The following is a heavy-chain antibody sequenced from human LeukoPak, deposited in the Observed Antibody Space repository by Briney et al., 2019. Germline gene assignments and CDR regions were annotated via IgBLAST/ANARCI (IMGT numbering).Heavy chain of an antibody. V-gene: IGHV3-23*01. CDR2: ISGSGGST. CDR1: GFTFSSYA. CDR3: AKDPISSSWAFDY. Sequence: GGSLRLSCAASGFTFSSYAMSWVRQAPGKGLEWGSAISGSGGSTYYADSVKGRFTISRDNSKNTLYLQMNSLRAEDTAVYYCAKDPISSSWAFDYWGQGTLVTVSS. J-gene: IGHJ4*02. D-gene: IGHD6-13*01.